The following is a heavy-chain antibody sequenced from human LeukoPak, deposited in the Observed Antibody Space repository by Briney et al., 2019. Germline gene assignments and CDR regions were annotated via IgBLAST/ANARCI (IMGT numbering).Heavy chain of an antibody. CDR1: GFTFTSSA. CDR3: AAASGPEGATNDY. CDR2: IVVGSGNT. J-gene: IGHJ4*02. D-gene: IGHD1-26*01. Sequence: ASVKVSCKASGFTFTSSAMQWVRQARGQRLEWIGWIVVGSGNTNYAQKFQERVTITRDMSTSTAYMELSSLRSEDTAVYYCAAASGPEGATNDYWGQGTLVTVSS. V-gene: IGHV1-58*02.